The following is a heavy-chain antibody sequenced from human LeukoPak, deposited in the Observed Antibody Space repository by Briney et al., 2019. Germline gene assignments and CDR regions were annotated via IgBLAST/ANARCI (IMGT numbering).Heavy chain of an antibody. CDR3: ARDSPPDY. CDR2: ISSSSSTI. J-gene: IGHJ4*02. V-gene: IGHV3-48*01. Sequence: GGSLRLSCTASGFTFNTYSMNSVRHAPGKGLEWVSYISSSSSTIYYADSVKGRFNISRDNAKNSLYLQVNSLRAEDTAVYFCARDSPPDYWGQGTLVTVSS. CDR1: GFTFNTYS.